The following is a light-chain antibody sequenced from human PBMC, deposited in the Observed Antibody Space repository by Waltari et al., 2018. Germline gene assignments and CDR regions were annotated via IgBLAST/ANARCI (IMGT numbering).Light chain of an antibody. CDR2: TNN. CDR3: AAWDDRLNGVV. CDR1: NSNIGSNP. V-gene: IGLV1-44*01. Sequence: QSVLTQPPSASGTPGQRVTISCSGSNSNIGSNPLNWYQQLPGTAPKLLIYTNNARPSGAPVRFAGSKSGTSASLAISGLQSEDEGDYYCAAWDDRLNGVVFGGGTKLTVL. J-gene: IGLJ2*01.